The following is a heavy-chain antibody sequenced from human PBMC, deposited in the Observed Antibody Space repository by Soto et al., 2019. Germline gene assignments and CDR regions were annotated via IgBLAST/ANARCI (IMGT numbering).Heavy chain of an antibody. J-gene: IGHJ6*03. CDR3: ARAYYDLWSERIYYYLDF. V-gene: IGHV4-59*08. CDR2: ISNTGNT. D-gene: IGHD3-3*01. Sequence: KTSETLSLTCTVSGGSISSNYWSWIRQPPRKGLEWIGYISNTGNTKYNPSLKSRVTISIDTSKSQFSLRLSSVTAADTAVYFCARAYYDLWSERIYYYLDFWGKGTTVTVSS. CDR1: GGSISSNY.